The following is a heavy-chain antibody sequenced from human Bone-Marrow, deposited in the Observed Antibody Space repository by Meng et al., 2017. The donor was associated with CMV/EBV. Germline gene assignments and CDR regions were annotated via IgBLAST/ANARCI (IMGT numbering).Heavy chain of an antibody. Sequence: ASVKVSCNTSGYTFTSYDINWLRQATGQGLEWMVWMSPYSGDTDYAPKFHGRVTLARDTTISTAFMELTSLESDDTAVYYCARGIIGSAYYGSSGYYHFHYWGQGTPVTVSS. J-gene: IGHJ4*02. CDR2: MSPYSGDT. V-gene: IGHV1-8*01. D-gene: IGHD3-22*01. CDR1: GYTFTSYD. CDR3: ARGIIGSAYYGSSGYYHFHY.